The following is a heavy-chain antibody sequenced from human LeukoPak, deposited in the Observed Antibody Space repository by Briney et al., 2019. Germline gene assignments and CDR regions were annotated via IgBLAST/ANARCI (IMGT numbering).Heavy chain of an antibody. CDR2: ISAYKGNT. D-gene: IGHD3-22*01. CDR1: GYTFTGYY. CDR3: ARDNRYYYDSSGYYYVDH. J-gene: IGHJ4*02. Sequence: GASVKVSCKASGYTFTGYYMHWVRQAPGQGLEWMGWISAYKGNTNYAQKLQGRVTMTTDTSTSTAYMELRSLRSDDTAVYYCARDNRYYYDSSGYYYVDHWGQGTLVTVSS. V-gene: IGHV1-18*04.